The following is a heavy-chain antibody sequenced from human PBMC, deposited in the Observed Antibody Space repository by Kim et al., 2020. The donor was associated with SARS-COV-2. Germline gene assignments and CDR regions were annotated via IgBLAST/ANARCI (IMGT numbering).Heavy chain of an antibody. CDR1: GFTFSSYG. J-gene: IGHJ4*02. CDR3: AKDSGSGWYLDY. V-gene: IGHV3-33*06. Sequence: GGSLRLSCAASGFTFSSYGMHWVRQAPGKGLEWVAAIWYDGSNKYYADSVKGRFTISRDNSKNTLYLQMNSLRAEDTAVYYCAKDSGSGWYLDYWGQGTLVTVSS. D-gene: IGHD6-19*01. CDR2: IWYDGSNK.